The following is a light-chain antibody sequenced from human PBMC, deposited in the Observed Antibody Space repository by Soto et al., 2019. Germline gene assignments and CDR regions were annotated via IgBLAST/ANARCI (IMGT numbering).Light chain of an antibody. CDR2: AAS. Sequence: DIQMTQSPASLSVSVGESATITCRASLAISSFLNWYQQIPGKAPRLLIYAASTLQTGIPSRFSGTGSETDFVLTIGSLQPEDFAAYFCQQYYTCPRTFGGGTKVDI. V-gene: IGKV1-39*01. CDR3: QQYYTCPRT. J-gene: IGKJ4*01. CDR1: LAISSF.